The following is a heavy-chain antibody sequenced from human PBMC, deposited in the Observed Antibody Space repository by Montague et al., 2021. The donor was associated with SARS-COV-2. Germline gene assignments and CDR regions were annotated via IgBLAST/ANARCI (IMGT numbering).Heavy chain of an antibody. Sequence: TLSLTCTVSGGSISSGGYYWSWIRQHPGKGLEWIGYIYYSGSTYYNPSLKSRVTISVNTSKNQFSLKLSSVTAADTAVYYCARARIQLWAVKEFDYWGQGTLATVSS. CDR3: ARARIQLWAVKEFDY. D-gene: IGHD5-18*01. CDR1: GGSISSGGYY. J-gene: IGHJ4*02. CDR2: IYYSGST. V-gene: IGHV4-31*03.